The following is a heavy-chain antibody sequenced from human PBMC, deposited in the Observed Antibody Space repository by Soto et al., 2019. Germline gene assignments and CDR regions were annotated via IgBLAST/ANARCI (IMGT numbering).Heavy chain of an antibody. J-gene: IGHJ6*02. V-gene: IGHV3-64*01. CDR2: ISSNGGST. D-gene: IGHD3-16*01. CDR3: ARMGRGERNYYYGMDV. Sequence: TAAGLNFSSYAMRWIRKKPGKGLEYVSAISSNGGSTYYANSVKGRFTISRDNSKNTLYLQMGSLRAEDMAVYYCARMGRGERNYYYGMDVWGQGTTVPVSS. CDR1: GLNFSSYA.